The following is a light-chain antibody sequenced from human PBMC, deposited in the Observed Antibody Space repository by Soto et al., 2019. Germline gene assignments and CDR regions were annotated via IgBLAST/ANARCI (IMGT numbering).Light chain of an antibody. V-gene: IGKV3-20*01. CDR2: GAS. Sequence: EIVLTQSPDTLSLSPGERATLSCRASQSVNSQFFAWHQQKPGQAPRLLIHGASNWAAGIPDRFSGSGSGTDFTLTISRLEPEDFAVYYCHQYGRSPRTFGQGTKVEFK. CDR3: HQYGRSPRT. J-gene: IGKJ1*01. CDR1: QSVNSQF.